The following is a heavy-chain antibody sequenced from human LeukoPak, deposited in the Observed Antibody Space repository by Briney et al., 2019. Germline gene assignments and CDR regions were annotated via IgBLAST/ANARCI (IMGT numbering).Heavy chain of an antibody. V-gene: IGHV6-1*01. Sequence: SRTLSLTCAISGDSVSSNGAAGNWIRQSPSRGLEWLGRTYYRSKWFNDYAVSVKTRLTINPDTAKIQFSLHLNSVTPEDTAVYYCARVDSSGSMSYWGPGTLVTVSS. CDR1: GDSVSSNGAA. CDR3: ARVDSSGSMSY. J-gene: IGHJ4*02. CDR2: TYYRSKWFN. D-gene: IGHD3-22*01.